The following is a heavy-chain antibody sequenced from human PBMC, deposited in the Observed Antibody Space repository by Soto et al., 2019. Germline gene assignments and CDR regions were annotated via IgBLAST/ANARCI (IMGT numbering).Heavy chain of an antibody. CDR3: AKDPDKDTVENLKS. D-gene: IGHD4-17*01. J-gene: IGHJ4*02. CDR1: GFTFSSYA. CDR2: ISGSGGST. Sequence: GGSLRLSCAASGFTFSSYAMSWVRQAPGKGLEWVSAISGSGGSTYYADSVKGRFTISRDNSKNTLYLQMNSLRAEDTAVYYCAKDPDKDTVENLKSWGQGTLVTVSS. V-gene: IGHV3-23*01.